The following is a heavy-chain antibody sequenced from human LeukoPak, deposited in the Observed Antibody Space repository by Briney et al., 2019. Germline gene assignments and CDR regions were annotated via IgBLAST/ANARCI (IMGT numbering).Heavy chain of an antibody. J-gene: IGHJ6*03. CDR3: ARGARSRYCSSTSCYSYHYYMDV. V-gene: IGHV1-8*03. Sequence: ASVKVSCKASGYTFTSYDINWVRQATGQGLEWMGWMNPNSGNTGYAQKFQGRVTITRNTSTSTAYMELSSLRSEDTAVYYCARGARSRYCSSTSCYSYHYYMDVWGKGTTVTVSS. D-gene: IGHD2-2*02. CDR1: GYTFTSYD. CDR2: MNPNSGNT.